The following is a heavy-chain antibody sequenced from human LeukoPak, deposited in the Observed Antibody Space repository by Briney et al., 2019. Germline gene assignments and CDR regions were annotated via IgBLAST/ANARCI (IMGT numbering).Heavy chain of an antibody. CDR1: GFTFSSYW. CDR3: ARGGSSSMYNWFDP. CDR2: IKQDGSEK. Sequence: GGSLRLSCAASGFTFSSYWMSWVRQAPGKGLEWVANIKQDGSEKYYVDSVKGRFTISRDNAKNSLYLQMNSLRAEDTVVYYCARGGSSSMYNWFDPWGQGTLVTVSS. D-gene: IGHD6-13*01. J-gene: IGHJ5*02. V-gene: IGHV3-7*03.